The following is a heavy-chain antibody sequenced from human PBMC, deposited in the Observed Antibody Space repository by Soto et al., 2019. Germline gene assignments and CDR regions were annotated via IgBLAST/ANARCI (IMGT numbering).Heavy chain of an antibody. CDR3: AKDPSPQPTTVVTPGWFDP. Sequence: SETLSLTCTVSGGSIRTGGYYWSWIRQHPGKGLESLGYIYYTGRTYYNPSLKNRLTMSVDMSKSQFSLKLTSLTAADTAVYYCAKDPSPQPTTVVTPGWFDPWGQGILVTVSS. J-gene: IGHJ5*02. CDR2: IYYTGRT. V-gene: IGHV4-31*03. CDR1: GGSIRTGGYY. D-gene: IGHD4-17*01.